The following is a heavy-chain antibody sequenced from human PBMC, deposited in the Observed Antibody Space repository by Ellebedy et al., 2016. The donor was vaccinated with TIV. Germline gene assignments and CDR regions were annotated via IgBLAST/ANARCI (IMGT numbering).Heavy chain of an antibody. CDR1: AFTFSSHG. D-gene: IGHD3-10*01. CDR2: IWPDGGDK. J-gene: IGHJ4*02. V-gene: IGHV3-33*01. CDR3: ARETPASWIDITPDFFDS. Sequence: GESLKISCAASAFTFSSHGMHWVRQAPGKGLEWVAAIWPDGGDKYYADFVQGRFIVSRDNSKNTLWLHMNSLRVDDTAIYYCARETPASWIDITPDFFDSWGQGTLVTVSS.